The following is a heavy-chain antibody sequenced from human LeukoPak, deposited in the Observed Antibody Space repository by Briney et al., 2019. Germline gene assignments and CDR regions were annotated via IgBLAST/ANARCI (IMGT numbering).Heavy chain of an antibody. Sequence: GGSLRLSCAASGFTVSSNYMSWVRQAPGKGLEWVSVIYSGGSTYYADSVKGRLTISRDNSGNSLYLQMNSLRAEDTAVYYCARDRSTMVPGVMRNYYYGMDVWGHGTTVTVSS. CDR2: IYSGGST. CDR3: ARDRSTMVPGVMRNYYYGMDV. J-gene: IGHJ6*02. CDR1: GFTVSSNY. D-gene: IGHD3-10*01. V-gene: IGHV3-53*05.